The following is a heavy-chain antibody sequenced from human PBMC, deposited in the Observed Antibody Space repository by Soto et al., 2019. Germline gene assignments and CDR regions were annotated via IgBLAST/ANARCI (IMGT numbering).Heavy chain of an antibody. CDR2: IYHSGST. D-gene: IGHD2-2*01. J-gene: IGHJ3*02. V-gene: IGHV4-4*02. CDR1: GGSISSSNW. Sequence: SETLSLTCAVSGGSISSSNWWSWVRQPPGKWLEWIGEIYHSGSTNYNTSLKSRVTISVDKSKNQFSLKLSSVTAADTAVYYCARARVVVVPAAIRAFDIWGQGTMVT. CDR3: ARARVVVVPAAIRAFDI.